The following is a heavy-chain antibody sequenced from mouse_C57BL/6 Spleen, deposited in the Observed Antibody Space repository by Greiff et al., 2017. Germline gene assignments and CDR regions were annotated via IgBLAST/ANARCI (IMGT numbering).Heavy chain of an antibody. CDR3: ARADSAGYYAMDY. Sequence: VQLQQSVAELVRPGASVKLSCTASGFTIKNTYMHWVKQRPEQGLEWMGMIDPANGNTKYAPKFQGQVPITADTSTNTAYLQLSSLTSEDTAIYYCARADSAGYYAMDYWGQGTSVTVSS. V-gene: IGHV14-3*01. CDR2: IDPANGNT. D-gene: IGHD3-2*02. CDR1: GFTIKNTY. J-gene: IGHJ4*01.